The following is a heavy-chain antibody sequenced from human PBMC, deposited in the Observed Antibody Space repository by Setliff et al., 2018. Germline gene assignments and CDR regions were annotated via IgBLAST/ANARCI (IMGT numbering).Heavy chain of an antibody. V-gene: IGHV4-39*01. Sequence: SETLSLTCTVPGGSISSISYYWGWIRQPPGKGLEWIGTVYDSGTTYYNPSLKRRVTIFVDTSKNQFSLNLNSVTAADTGVYYCASCRYQVPYDYWGQGILVTVSS. CDR2: VYDSGTT. CDR3: ASCRYQVPYDY. CDR1: GGSISSISYY. J-gene: IGHJ4*02. D-gene: IGHD2-2*01.